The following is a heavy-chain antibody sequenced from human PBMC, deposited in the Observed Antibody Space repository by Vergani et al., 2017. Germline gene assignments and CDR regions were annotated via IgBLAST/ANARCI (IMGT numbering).Heavy chain of an antibody. CDR2: IKRPFDRGTK. Sequence: EVQLVESGGGIVKPGGSLRLSCVASGFSFRNAWMNWVRRTPGQGLEWVGRIKRPFDRGTKDYASAEKGRFTISRDDTKNKLFLQTNGRKTEDIGVYYCTTDPRDCGDGSCYWLRDHHYYGMDVWGQGTTVTVSS. CDR3: TTDPRDCGDGSCYWLRDHHYYGMDV. D-gene: IGHD2-21*01. CDR1: GFSFRNAW. V-gene: IGHV3-15*07. J-gene: IGHJ6*02.